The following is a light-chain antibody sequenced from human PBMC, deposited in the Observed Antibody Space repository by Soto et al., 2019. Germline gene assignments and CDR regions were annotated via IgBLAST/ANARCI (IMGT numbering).Light chain of an antibody. Sequence: EIVLTQSPATLSLSPGERATLSCRASQSVSSFLAWYQQKPGQAPRLPIYGASNRASGIPARFSGSGSGTDFTLIISSLEPEDFEVYYCQHRGKWPRTFGQGTKVEI. CDR1: QSVSSF. CDR3: QHRGKWPRT. V-gene: IGKV3-11*01. J-gene: IGKJ2*01. CDR2: GAS.